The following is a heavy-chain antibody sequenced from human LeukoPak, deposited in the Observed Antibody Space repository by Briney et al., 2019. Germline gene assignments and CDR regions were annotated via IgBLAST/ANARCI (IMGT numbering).Heavy chain of an antibody. D-gene: IGHD3-10*01. CDR3: AREPLNVRRYGESFDN. Sequence: PGGSLTLSCAVSGFTFSDYWMTWVRPADGKGLAWVANIRQDGTDKYYVDSVKGRFTISRDNAKNSLYLQMNSLRAEDTAVYYGAREPLNVRRYGESFDNWGQGTVVTVSS. CDR2: IRQDGTDK. CDR1: GFTFSDYW. V-gene: IGHV3-7*04. J-gene: IGHJ4*02.